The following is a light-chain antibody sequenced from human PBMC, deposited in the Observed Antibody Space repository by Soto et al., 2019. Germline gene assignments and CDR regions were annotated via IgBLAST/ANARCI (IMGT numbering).Light chain of an antibody. CDR2: DPS. V-gene: IGKV1-6*01. Sequence: AIQMTQSPSSLSASVGDRITITCRASQDISNDLAWHQQKPGKAPEILIYDPSNLHSGVPFRFSGSGSGTEFTLTSASLQPDDFANYFCLEDYSYPHTFGQGTKV. CDR3: LEDYSYPHT. CDR1: QDISND. J-gene: IGKJ1*01.